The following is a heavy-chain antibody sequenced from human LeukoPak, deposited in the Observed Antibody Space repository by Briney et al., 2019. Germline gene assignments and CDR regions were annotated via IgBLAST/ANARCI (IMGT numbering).Heavy chain of an antibody. CDR3: AGKSGYFDY. J-gene: IGHJ4*02. Sequence: SETLSLTCTVSGGSISSSRYDWGWIRQPRGKGLEWIGSMYYSGSTYYNRYVKSRFTKSVDTSKNQFSLKLSSVTAADTAVYYCAGKSGYFDYWGQGTLVTVSS. V-gene: IGHV4-39*01. D-gene: IGHD1-26*01. CDR1: GGSISSSRYD. CDR2: MYYSGST.